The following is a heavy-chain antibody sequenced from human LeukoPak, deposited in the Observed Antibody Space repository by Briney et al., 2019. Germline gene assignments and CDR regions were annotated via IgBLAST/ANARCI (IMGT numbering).Heavy chain of an antibody. V-gene: IGHV1-69*05. CDR3: ARALFARANWFDP. J-gene: IGHJ5*02. Sequence: ASVKVSCKASGGTFSSYAISWVRQAPGQGLEWMGGIIPIFGTANYAQKFQGRVTITTDESTSTAYMELSSLRSEDTAVYYCARALFARANWFDPWGQGTPVTVSS. CDR1: GGTFSSYA. CDR2: IIPIFGTA. D-gene: IGHD3-3*01.